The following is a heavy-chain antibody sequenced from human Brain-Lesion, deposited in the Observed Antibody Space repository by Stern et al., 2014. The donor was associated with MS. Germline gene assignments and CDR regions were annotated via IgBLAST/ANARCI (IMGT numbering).Heavy chain of an antibody. CDR2: MYSRGGT. D-gene: IGHD5-18*01. J-gene: IGHJ4*02. V-gene: IGHV3-53*01. CDR1: GVSVSTNF. CDR3: ARKTDTAVGGDY. Sequence: EVHLVESGGGLIQPGGSLRLSCAASGVSVSTNFMSWVRQAPGKVLEWVSLMYSRGGTNYADSVKGRFTISRDSSKNTLYLQMSDLRAEDTAVYYCARKTDTAVGGDYWGPGTLVTVSS.